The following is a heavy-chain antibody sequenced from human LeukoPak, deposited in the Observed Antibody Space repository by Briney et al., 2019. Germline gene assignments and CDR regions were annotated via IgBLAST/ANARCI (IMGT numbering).Heavy chain of an antibody. Sequence: ASVKVSCKASGYTFTSYGISWVRQAPGQGLEWMGWISAYNGNTNYAQKLQGRVTMTTDISTSTAYMELRSLRSDDTAVYYCARVAGYDILTGYSPGDYWGQGTLVTVSS. CDR3: ARVAGYDILTGYSPGDY. D-gene: IGHD3-9*01. CDR1: GYTFTSYG. V-gene: IGHV1-18*01. CDR2: ISAYNGNT. J-gene: IGHJ4*02.